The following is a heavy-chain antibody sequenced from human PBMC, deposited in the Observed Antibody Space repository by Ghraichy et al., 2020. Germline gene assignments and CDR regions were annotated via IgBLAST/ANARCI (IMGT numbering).Heavy chain of an antibody. D-gene: IGHD6-19*01. CDR1: GFTFSDYY. Sequence: GGSLRLSCAASGFTFSDYYMSWIRQAPGKGLEYISYISSSSGHTHYADSVKGRFTLSRDNAKNSLYLQMNSLRADDSAVYYCARVDYSSGWYYFDYRGQGTPDTGSS. J-gene: IGHJ4*02. CDR3: ARVDYSSGWYYFDY. V-gene: IGHV3-11*06. CDR2: ISSSSGHT.